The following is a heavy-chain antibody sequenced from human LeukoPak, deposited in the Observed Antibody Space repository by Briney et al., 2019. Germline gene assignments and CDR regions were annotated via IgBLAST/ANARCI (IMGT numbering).Heavy chain of an antibody. CDR2: ISWNSGSI. J-gene: IGHJ6*02. Sequence: PGRSLRLSCAASGFTFDDYAMHWVRQAPGKGLGWVSGISWNSGSIGYADSVKGRFTISRDNAKNSLYLQMNSLRAEDTALYYCAKDDRYYYDSSGYYSGMDVWGQGTTVTVSS. D-gene: IGHD3-22*01. CDR3: AKDDRYYYDSSGYYSGMDV. CDR1: GFTFDDYA. V-gene: IGHV3-9*01.